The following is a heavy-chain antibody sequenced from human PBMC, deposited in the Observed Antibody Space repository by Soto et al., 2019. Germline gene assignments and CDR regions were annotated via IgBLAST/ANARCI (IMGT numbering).Heavy chain of an antibody. V-gene: IGHV5-51*01. CDR2: IYPGDSDT. Sequence: GESLKISCKGSVYSITSYWIGWVRQMPGKGLEWMGIIYPGDSDTRYSPSFQGQVTISADKSISTAYLQWSSLKASDTAMYYCARSAGTDIVVVVAATFFDYWGQGTLVTVSS. CDR1: VYSITSYW. CDR3: ARSAGTDIVVVVAATFFDY. J-gene: IGHJ4*02. D-gene: IGHD2-15*01.